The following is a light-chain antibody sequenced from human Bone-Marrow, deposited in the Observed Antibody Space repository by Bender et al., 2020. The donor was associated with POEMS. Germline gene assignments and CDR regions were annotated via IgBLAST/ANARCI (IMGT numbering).Light chain of an antibody. CDR3: SSYKGDNTVV. J-gene: IGLJ2*01. CDR2: DID. V-gene: IGLV2-14*03. Sequence: QSALTQPASASGSPGQSLTISCIALSSDVDDFQSVSWYQQHPGKAPQLLIYDIDDRPSGVSNRFFGSKSGNTASLTISRLQPEDEAAYFCSSYKGDNTVVFGGGTQVTVL. CDR1: SSDVDDFQS.